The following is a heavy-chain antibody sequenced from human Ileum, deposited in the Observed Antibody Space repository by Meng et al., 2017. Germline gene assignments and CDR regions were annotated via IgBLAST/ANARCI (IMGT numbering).Heavy chain of an antibody. Sequence: EGQLVECGGGLDQAGMSLKLSCAASGFSFSDSSMHWVRQASGKGLEWVGHIRSKANNYATAYAASVKGRFTISRDESKNTAYLQMSSLKTEDTAVYYCTRLYSAGWGQGTLVTASS. J-gene: IGHJ4*02. V-gene: IGHV3-73*02. CDR2: IRSKANNYAT. CDR3: TRLYSAG. D-gene: IGHD6-13*01. CDR1: GFSFSDSS.